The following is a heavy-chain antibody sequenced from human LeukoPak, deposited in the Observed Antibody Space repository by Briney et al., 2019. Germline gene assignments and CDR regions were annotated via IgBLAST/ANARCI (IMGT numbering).Heavy chain of an antibody. CDR1: GFTFRNHW. CDR3: ARDYGSLI. D-gene: IGHD3-10*01. J-gene: IGHJ3*02. CDR2: IKQGGSEK. Sequence: LPGGSLRLSCAASGFTFRNHWMNWVRQAPGKGLEWVADIKQGGSEKSYVASVKGRFTISRDNAKNSLYLQMNNLRAEDTAVYYCARDYGSLIWGQGTMVTVSS. V-gene: IGHV3-7*03.